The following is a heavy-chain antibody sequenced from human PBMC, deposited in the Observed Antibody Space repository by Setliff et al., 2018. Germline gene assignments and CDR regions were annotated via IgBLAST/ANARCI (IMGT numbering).Heavy chain of an antibody. Sequence: PSETLSLTCTVSGDSISTYYWSWIRRPAGKGLEWIGRVFVDGSTNYNPSLKSRVTMSVDTSKNQFSLKLTSVTAADTAVYYCARTGTYRYFDYWGQGTRVTVSS. CDR1: GDSISTYY. CDR2: VFVDGST. J-gene: IGHJ4*02. CDR3: ARTGTYRYFDY. D-gene: IGHD1-1*01. V-gene: IGHV4-4*07.